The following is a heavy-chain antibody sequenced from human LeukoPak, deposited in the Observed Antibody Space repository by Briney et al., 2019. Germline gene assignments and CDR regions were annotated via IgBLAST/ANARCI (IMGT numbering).Heavy chain of an antibody. CDR2: ISYDGSNK. V-gene: IGHV3-30*04. CDR3: AKETRSSWRGTYFDY. CDR1: GFTFSGSA. J-gene: IGHJ4*02. D-gene: IGHD6-13*01. Sequence: GGSLRLSCAASGFTFSGSAMHWVRQAPGKGLEWVAVISYDGSNKYYADSVKGRFTISRDNSKNTLYLQMNSLRAEDTAVYYCAKETRSSWRGTYFDYWGQGTLVTVSS.